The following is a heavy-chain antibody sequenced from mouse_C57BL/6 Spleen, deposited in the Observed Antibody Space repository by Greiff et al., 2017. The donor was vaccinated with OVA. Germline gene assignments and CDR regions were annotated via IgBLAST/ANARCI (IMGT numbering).Heavy chain of an antibody. J-gene: IGHJ1*03. Sequence: QVQLQQSGAELVRPGSSVKLSCKASGYTFTSYWMHWVKQRPIQGLDWIGNIDPSDSETHSNQKFKDKATLTVDKSSSTAYMQLSSLTSEDSAVYYCARWVITTVVATGYFDVWGTGTTVTVSS. D-gene: IGHD1-1*01. V-gene: IGHV1-52*01. CDR1: GYTFTSYW. CDR3: ARWVITTVVATGYFDV. CDR2: IDPSDSET.